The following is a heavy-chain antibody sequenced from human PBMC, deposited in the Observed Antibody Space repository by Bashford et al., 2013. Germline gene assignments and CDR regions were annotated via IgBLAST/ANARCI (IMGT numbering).Heavy chain of an antibody. CDR3: AKRMGVTGYYYNMDV. D-gene: IGHD1-26*01. CDR2: ISGSGGST. V-gene: IGHV3-23*01. Sequence: VRQAPGKGLEWVSAISGSGGSTYYADSVKGRFTISRDNSKNTLYLQMNSLRAEDTAVYYCAKRMGVTGYYYNMDVWGKGTTVTVSS. J-gene: IGHJ6*03.